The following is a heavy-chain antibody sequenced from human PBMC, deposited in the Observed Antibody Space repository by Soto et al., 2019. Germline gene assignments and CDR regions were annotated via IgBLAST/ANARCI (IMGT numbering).Heavy chain of an antibody. CDR2: ISARGGSL. J-gene: IGHJ4*02. Sequence: EVQLLESGGGLVQPGGSLRLACTASGFSFSSYAMVWVRQAPGKGLEWVSVISARGGSLYFADSVKGRFTISRDNSKNVLSLEMNNLRAEDTATYFCAKGSIDYSASVDHWGQGNLVLVSS. V-gene: IGHV3-23*01. CDR1: GFSFSSYA. D-gene: IGHD1-26*01. CDR3: AKGSIDYSASVDH.